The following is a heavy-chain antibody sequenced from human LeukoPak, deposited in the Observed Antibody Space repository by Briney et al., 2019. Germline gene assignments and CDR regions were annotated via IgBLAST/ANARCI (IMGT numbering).Heavy chain of an antibody. CDR3: ASSLESAMVPHLDY. V-gene: IGHV3-66*01. Sequence: PGGSLRLSCAASGFTVSSNYMSWVRQAPGKGLEWVSVIYSGGSTYYADSVKGRFTISRDNSKNTLYLQMNSLRAEDTAVYYCASSLESAMVPHLDYWGQGTLVTVSS. CDR2: IYSGGST. D-gene: IGHD5-18*01. CDR1: GFTVSSNY. J-gene: IGHJ4*02.